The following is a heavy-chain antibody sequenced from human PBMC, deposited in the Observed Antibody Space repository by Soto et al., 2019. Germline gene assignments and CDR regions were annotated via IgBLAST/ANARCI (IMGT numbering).Heavy chain of an antibody. V-gene: IGHV4-59*01. Sequence: QVQLQESGPGLVKPSETLSLTCTVSGGSISSYYWSWIRQPPGKGLEWIGYIYYSGSTNYNPSLKSRVTISVDTSKNQFSLKLSSVTAADTAVYYWARVYCGGDCYWDGGGYYFDYWGQGTLSPSPQ. CDR2: IYYSGST. D-gene: IGHD2-21*02. CDR3: ARVYCGGDCYWDGGGYYFDY. J-gene: IGHJ4*02. CDR1: GGSISSYY.